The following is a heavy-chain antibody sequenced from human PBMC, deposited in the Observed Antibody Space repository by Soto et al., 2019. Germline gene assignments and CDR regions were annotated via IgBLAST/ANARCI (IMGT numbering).Heavy chain of an antibody. D-gene: IGHD2-8*02. CDR1: GGSFSGYY. CDR3: ARGRNLRWCMLSEACYYYYGMDV. V-gene: IGHV4-34*01. Sequence: QVQLQQWGAGLLKPSETLSLTCAVYGGSFSGYYWSWIRQPPGKGLEWIGEINHSGSTNYNPSLKSRVNIAVDTSKNQFSLKLSSVTAADTAVYYCARGRNLRWCMLSEACYYYYGMDVWGQGTTVTVSS. CDR2: INHSGST. J-gene: IGHJ6*02.